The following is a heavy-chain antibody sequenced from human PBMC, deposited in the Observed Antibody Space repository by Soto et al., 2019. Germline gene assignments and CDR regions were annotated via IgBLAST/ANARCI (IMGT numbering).Heavy chain of an antibody. D-gene: IGHD3-10*01. CDR2: IIPIFGTA. J-gene: IGHJ4*02. V-gene: IGHV1-69*06. Sequence: SVKVSCKASGGTFSSYAISWVRQAPGQGLEWMGGIIPIFGTANYAQKFQGRVTITADKSTSTAYMELSSLRSEDTAVYYCARDRRGNSGFDYWGQGTLVTVSS. CDR1: GGTFSSYA. CDR3: ARDRRGNSGFDY.